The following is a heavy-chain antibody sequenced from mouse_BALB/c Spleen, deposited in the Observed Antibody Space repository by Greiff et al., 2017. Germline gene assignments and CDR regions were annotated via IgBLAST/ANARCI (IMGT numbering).Heavy chain of an antibody. CDR1: GFNIKDTY. CDR3: ARSHYGSLGYFDV. D-gene: IGHD1-1*01. V-gene: IGHV14-3*02. Sequence: VQLKESGAELVKPGASVKLSCTASGFNIKDTYMHWVKQRPEQGLEWIGRIDPANGNTKYDPKFQGKATITADTSSNTAYLQLSSLTSEDTAVYYCARSHYGSLGYFDVWGAGTTVTVSS. J-gene: IGHJ1*01. CDR2: IDPANGNT.